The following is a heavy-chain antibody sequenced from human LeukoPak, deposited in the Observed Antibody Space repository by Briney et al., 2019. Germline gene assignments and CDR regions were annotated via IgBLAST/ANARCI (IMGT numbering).Heavy chain of an antibody. V-gene: IGHV3-30*04. J-gene: IGHJ6*03. CDR2: ISYDGSNK. CDR1: GFTFNNYA. CDR3: AKVEQRLGVQSYYMDV. D-gene: IGHD6-25*01. Sequence: PGGSLRLSCAASGFTFNNYAMHWVRQAPGKGLEWVAIISYDGSNKYYADSVKGRFTISRDNSKNTLFLQMNSLRAEDTAVYYCAKVEQRLGVQSYYMDVWGKGTTVTVSS.